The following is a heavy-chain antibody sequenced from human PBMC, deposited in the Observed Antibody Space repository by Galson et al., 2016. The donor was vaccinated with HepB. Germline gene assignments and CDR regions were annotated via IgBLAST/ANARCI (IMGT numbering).Heavy chain of an antibody. CDR3: ARAGQRVAPRDWYFAL. D-gene: IGHD6-6*01. CDR2: ISGYNGYT. Sequence: SVKVSCKASGYPFENFIITWLRQAPGQGLEWMGWISGYNGYTNYARRLQARVTMTADTSTNTTFMELRSLTSDDTAIYYCARAGQRVAPRDWYFALWGRGTLVTVSS. V-gene: IGHV1-18*01. CDR1: GYPFENFI. J-gene: IGHJ2*01.